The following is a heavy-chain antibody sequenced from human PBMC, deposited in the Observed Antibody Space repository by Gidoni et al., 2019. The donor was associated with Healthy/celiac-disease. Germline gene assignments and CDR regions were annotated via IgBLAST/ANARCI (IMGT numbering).Heavy chain of an antibody. CDR1: GYTFTSYD. CDR2: MNPHSGNT. V-gene: IGHV1-8*01. D-gene: IGHD3-10*01. J-gene: IGHJ6*02. Sequence: QVQLVQSGAEVKKPGASLKVSCQASGYTFTSYDINWVRQATGQGLEWMGWMNPHSGNTGYAQKFQGRVNMTRNTSISTAYMELSSLRSEETAVYYCARGIKWFGELYYYYGMDVWGQGTTVTVSS. CDR3: ARGIKWFGELYYYYGMDV.